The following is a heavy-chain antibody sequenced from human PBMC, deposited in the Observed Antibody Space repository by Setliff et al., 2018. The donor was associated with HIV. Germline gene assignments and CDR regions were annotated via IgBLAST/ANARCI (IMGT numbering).Heavy chain of an antibody. V-gene: IGHV1-24*01. CDR2: FDPQYDKT. CDR3: ATRAYDSRGYLRSRVSGAAFDI. D-gene: IGHD3-22*01. Sequence: ASVKVSCKVSGYTLTELSIHWVRQAPGKGLEWMGGFDPQYDKTFYAQKFQGRVTMSEDTSTDTAYMGLSSLRSEDTAVYYCATRAYDSRGYLRSRVSGAAFDIWGQGTMVTVSS. J-gene: IGHJ3*02. CDR1: GYTLTELS.